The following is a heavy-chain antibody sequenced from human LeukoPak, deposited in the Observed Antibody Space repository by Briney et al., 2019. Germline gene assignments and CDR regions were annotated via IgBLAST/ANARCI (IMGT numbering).Heavy chain of an antibody. J-gene: IGHJ6*03. CDR3: ARDWGCSSTSCSVEGIYYYYMDV. CDR1: GYTFTTYY. V-gene: IGHV1-46*01. Sequence: ASVKVSCKASGYTFTTYYVHWVRQAPGQGLEWMGIINPSGGSTTYAQKFRGRLTMTRDMSTSTAYMELRSLRSDDTAVYYCARDWGCSSTSCSVEGIYYYYMDVWGKGTTVTVSS. D-gene: IGHD2-2*01. CDR2: INPSGGST.